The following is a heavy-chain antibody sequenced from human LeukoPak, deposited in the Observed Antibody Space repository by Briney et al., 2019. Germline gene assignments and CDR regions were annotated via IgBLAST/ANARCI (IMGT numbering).Heavy chain of an antibody. CDR1: GFTFSSYA. V-gene: IGHV3-23*01. Sequence: GGSLRLSCAASGFTFSSYAMSWVRQAPGKGLKWVSAISGSGGSTYYADSVKGRFTISRDNSKNTLYLQMNSLRAEDTAVYYCAKDRRSGAAAGTVDYWGQGTLVTVSS. CDR3: AKDRRSGAAAGTVDY. J-gene: IGHJ4*02. CDR2: ISGSGGST. D-gene: IGHD6-13*01.